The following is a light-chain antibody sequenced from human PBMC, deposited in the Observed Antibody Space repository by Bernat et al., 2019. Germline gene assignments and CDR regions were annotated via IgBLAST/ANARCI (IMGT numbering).Light chain of an antibody. CDR2: KVS. CDR1: QSLVHTDGNTY. CDR3: MQGTHWPLWT. V-gene: IGKV2-30*02. Sequence: DVVMTQSPLSLLVTLGQPASISCRSSQSLVHTDGNTYLNWFHQRPGQPPRRLIHKVSNRYSGIPDRFSGSGSGTYFTLEISRVEAEDAGLYYCMQGTHWPLWTFGQGTKVEIE. J-gene: IGKJ1*01.